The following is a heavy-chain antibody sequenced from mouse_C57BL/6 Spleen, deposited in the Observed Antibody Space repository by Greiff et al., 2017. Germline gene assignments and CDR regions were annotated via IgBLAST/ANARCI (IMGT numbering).Heavy chain of an antibody. J-gene: IGHJ1*03. V-gene: IGHV1-53*01. CDR3: ARPPYYYGSSYWYFDV. D-gene: IGHD1-1*01. CDR1: GYTFTSYW. Sequence: QVQLQQPGTELVKPGASVTLSCKASGYTFTSYWMHWVKQRPGQGLEWIGNINPSNGGTNYNEKFKSKATLTVDKSSSTAYMQLSSLTSEDSAVYYCARPPYYYGSSYWYFDVWGTGTTVTVSS. CDR2: INPSNGGT.